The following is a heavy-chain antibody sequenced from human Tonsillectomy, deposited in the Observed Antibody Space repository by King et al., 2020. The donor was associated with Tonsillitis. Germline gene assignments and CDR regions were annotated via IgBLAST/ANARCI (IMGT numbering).Heavy chain of an antibody. J-gene: IGHJ4*02. CDR3: AKLYPHRSFVHPYNFDY. V-gene: IGHV3-23*04. CDR2: ISGSGGST. D-gene: IGHD3-3*02. CDR1: GFTFSSYA. Sequence: VQLVESGGGLVQPGGSLRLSCAASGFTFSSYAMSWVRQAPGKGLEWVSAISGSGGSTYYADSVKGRFTISRDNSKNTLYLQMNSLRAEDTAVYYCAKLYPHRSFVHPYNFDYWGQGTLVTVSS.